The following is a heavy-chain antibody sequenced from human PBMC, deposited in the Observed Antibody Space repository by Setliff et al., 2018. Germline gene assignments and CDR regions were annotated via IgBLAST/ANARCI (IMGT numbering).Heavy chain of an antibody. CDR1: GFTFTTYS. CDR3: ARTTGYRLEGDFDY. D-gene: IGHD3-16*01. J-gene: IGHJ4*02. CDR2: ISSSSSTI. Sequence: GGSLRLSCAASGFTFTTYSMNWVRQAPGKGLEWVSHISSSSSTIYYADSVKGRFTVSRDNAKNSLYLQMTSLRAEDTAIYYCARTTGYRLEGDFDYWGQGTLVTVSS. V-gene: IGHV3-48*04.